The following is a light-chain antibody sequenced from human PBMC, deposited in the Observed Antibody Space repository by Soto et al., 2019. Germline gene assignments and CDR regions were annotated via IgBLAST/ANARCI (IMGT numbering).Light chain of an antibody. CDR2: DVT. V-gene: IGLV2-14*01. CDR1: SSDVGTFNY. CDR3: SSYTSSNTVV. J-gene: IGLJ3*02. Sequence: QAASMSGSPGQSITISCTGTSSDVGTFNYVSWYQQHPGKAPKLMIYDVTNRPSGVSNRFSGSKSGNTASLTISGLQAEDEADYYCSSYTSSNTVVFGGGTKLTVL.